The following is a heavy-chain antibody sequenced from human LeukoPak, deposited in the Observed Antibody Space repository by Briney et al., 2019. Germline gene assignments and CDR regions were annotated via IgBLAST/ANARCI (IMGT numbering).Heavy chain of an antibody. CDR2: VNSDGSTT. D-gene: IGHD3-10*01. CDR1: GFTLSSYW. CDR3: TKEVQWFGEISYAVEVDY. V-gene: IGHV3-74*01. Sequence: GGSLRLSCAASGFTLSSYWMHWVRQAPGKGLVWVSRVNSDGSTTDYADSVKDRFTISRDNAKNTLYLQMNSLRAEDTAIYFCTKEVQWFGEISYAVEVDYWGQGTLVTVSS. J-gene: IGHJ4*02.